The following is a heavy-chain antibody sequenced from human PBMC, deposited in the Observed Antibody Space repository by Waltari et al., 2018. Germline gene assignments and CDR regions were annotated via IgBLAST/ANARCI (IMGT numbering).Heavy chain of an antibody. CDR1: GFTFSSYA. V-gene: IGHV3-23*01. Sequence: EVQLLESGGGLVQPGGSLRLSCAASGFTFSSYAMSWVRQAPGKGLELVSAISGSGGSTYYADSVKGRFTISRDNSKNTLYLQMNSLRAEDTAVYYCAKPGYSYGTFDYWGQGTLVTVSS. J-gene: IGHJ4*02. CDR3: AKPGYSYGTFDY. CDR2: ISGSGGST. D-gene: IGHD5-18*01.